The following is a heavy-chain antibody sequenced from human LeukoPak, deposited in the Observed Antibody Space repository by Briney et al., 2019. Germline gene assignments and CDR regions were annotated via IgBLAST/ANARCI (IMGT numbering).Heavy chain of an antibody. CDR3: ARGFRNTAMFLDY. Sequence: GGSLRLSCAASGISFSSYEMNWVRQAPGKGLEWISCISSSGTTMYYADSVKGRFTISRDNAKNSLYLQMNSLRAEDTAVYYCARGFRNTAMFLDYWGQGTLVTVSS. V-gene: IGHV3-48*03. J-gene: IGHJ4*02. CDR1: GISFSSYE. D-gene: IGHD5-18*01. CDR2: ISSSGTTM.